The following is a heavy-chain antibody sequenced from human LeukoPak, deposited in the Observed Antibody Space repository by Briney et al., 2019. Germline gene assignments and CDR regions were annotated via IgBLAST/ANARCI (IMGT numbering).Heavy chain of an antibody. Sequence: GGSLRLSCAASGFTFSSYGMLWVRQAPGKGLEWVAVIWYDGSNKYYADSVKGRFTISRDNSKNTLYLQMNSLRAEDTAVYYCAKVEYSSYPYYYYMDVWGKGTTVTVSS. V-gene: IGHV3-33*06. D-gene: IGHD6-6*01. CDR1: GFTFSSYG. CDR2: IWYDGSNK. CDR3: AKVEYSSYPYYYYMDV. J-gene: IGHJ6*03.